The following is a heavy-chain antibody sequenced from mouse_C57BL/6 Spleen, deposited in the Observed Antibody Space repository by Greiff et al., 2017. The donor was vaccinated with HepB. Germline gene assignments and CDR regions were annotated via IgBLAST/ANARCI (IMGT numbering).Heavy chain of an antibody. J-gene: IGHJ2*01. V-gene: IGHV14-2*01. Sequence: VQLQQSGAELVKPGASVKLSCTASGFNIKDYYMHWVKQRTEQGLEWIGRIDPEDGETKYTPKFQGKATITADTSSNTAYLQLSSLTSEDTAVYYCARGITTVVATDYFDYWGQGTTLTVSS. D-gene: IGHD1-1*01. CDR2: IDPEDGET. CDR3: ARGITTVVATDYFDY. CDR1: GFNIKDYY.